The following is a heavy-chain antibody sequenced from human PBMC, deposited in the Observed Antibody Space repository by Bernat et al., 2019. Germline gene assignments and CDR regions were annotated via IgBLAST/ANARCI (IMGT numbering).Heavy chain of an antibody. D-gene: IGHD6-6*01. J-gene: IGHJ4*02. V-gene: IGHV3-30-3*01. Sequence: VQLVESGGDVVQPGRSLRLSCAASGFTFSSYAMHWVRQAPGKGLEWVALISYDGSNKYYADSVKGRFTISRDNSKNTLYLQMNSLRAEDTAVYYCARVLHSSSSGSDYWGQGTLVTVSS. CDR2: ISYDGSNK. CDR1: GFTFSSYA. CDR3: ARVLHSSSSGSDY.